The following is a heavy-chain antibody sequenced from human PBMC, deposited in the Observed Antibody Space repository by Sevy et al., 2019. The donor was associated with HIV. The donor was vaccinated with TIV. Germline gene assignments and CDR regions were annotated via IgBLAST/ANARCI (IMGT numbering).Heavy chain of an antibody. CDR2: ISRSGGRT. V-gene: IGHV3-23*01. CDR3: AKEGLRPYDSSSYYAGPDAFHI. J-gene: IGHJ3*02. CDR1: GFTFSSYG. Sequence: GGSLRLPCAASGFTFSSYGMSWVRQAPGKGLEWVSAISRSGGRTYYADSVKGRFTISRDNSKNTLYLQMNSLRAEDTAVHYCAKEGLRPYDSSSYYAGPDAFHIWGQGTMVTVSS. D-gene: IGHD3-22*01.